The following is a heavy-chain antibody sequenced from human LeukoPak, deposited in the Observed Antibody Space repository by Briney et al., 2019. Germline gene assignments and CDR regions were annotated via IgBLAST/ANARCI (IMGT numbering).Heavy chain of an antibody. CDR1: GFTFSSYA. V-gene: IGHV3-23*01. J-gene: IGHJ1*01. Sequence: GGSLRLSCAASGFTFSSYAMSWVRQAPGKGLEWVSAISGSGGSTYYADSVKGRFTISRDNSKNTLYLQMNSLRAEDTAVYYCAKGRRITIFGVVITPAEYFQHWGQGTLVTVSS. D-gene: IGHD3-3*01. CDR2: ISGSGGST. CDR3: AKGRRITIFGVVITPAEYFQH.